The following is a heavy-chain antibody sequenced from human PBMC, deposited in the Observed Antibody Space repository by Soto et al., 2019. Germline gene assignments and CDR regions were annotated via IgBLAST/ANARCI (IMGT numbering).Heavy chain of an antibody. CDR1: GFTLSNSV. CDR2: IAGKT. Sequence: GGSLRLSCATSGFTLSNSVMSWVRQAPGKGLEWVSTIAGKTYYSDSVRGRFTISRDNSQSTLYLQLNSLRAEDTAVYYCARKIDVPTGMLDHWGQGTLVTVSS. J-gene: IGHJ4*02. V-gene: IGHV3-23*01. CDR3: ARKIDVPTGMLDH. D-gene: IGHD1-1*01.